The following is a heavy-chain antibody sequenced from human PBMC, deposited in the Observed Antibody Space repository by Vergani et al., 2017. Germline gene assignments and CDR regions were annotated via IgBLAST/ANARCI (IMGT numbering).Heavy chain of an antibody. CDR3: AREGRIAAAGFDY. V-gene: IGHV3-33*01. CDR2: IWYDGSNK. J-gene: IGHJ4*02. CDR1: GFTFSSYG. Sequence: QVQLVESGGGVVQPGRSLRLSFAASGFTFSSYGMHWVRQAPGKGLEWVAVIWYDGSNKYYADSVKGRFTISRDNSKNTLYLQMNSLRAEDTAVYYCAREGRIAAAGFDYWGQGTLVTVSS. D-gene: IGHD6-13*01.